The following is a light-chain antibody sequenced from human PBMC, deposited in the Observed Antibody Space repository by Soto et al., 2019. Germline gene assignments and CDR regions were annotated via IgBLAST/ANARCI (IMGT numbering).Light chain of an antibody. CDR1: SSDVGGYNY. CDR2: EVN. V-gene: IGLV2-8*01. J-gene: IGLJ3*02. CDR3: SSYAGGYSWV. Sequence: QSALTQPPSASGSPGQSVTISCTGTSSDVGGYNYVSWYQQHPDKAPKLVIYEVNKRPSGVPDRFSGSKSGNTASLTVSGLQADDEADYYCSSYAGGYSWVFGGGTKLTVL.